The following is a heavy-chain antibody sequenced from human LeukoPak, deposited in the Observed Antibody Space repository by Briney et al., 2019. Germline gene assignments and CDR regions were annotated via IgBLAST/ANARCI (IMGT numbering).Heavy chain of an antibody. V-gene: IGHV4-59*01. CDR2: NSGST. CDR3: ARGTSGSSYYYYYYMDV. CDR1: GGSISSYY. D-gene: IGHD3-10*01. J-gene: IGHJ6*03. Sequence: PSETLSLTCTVSGGSISSYYWSWFRQPPGKGLEWIGYNSGSTNYNPSLKSRVTISVDTSKNQFSLKLSSVTAADTAVYYCARGTSGSSYYYYYYMDVWGKGTTVTVS.